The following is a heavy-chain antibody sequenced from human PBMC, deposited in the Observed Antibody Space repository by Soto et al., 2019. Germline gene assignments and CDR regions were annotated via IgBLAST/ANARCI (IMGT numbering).Heavy chain of an antibody. J-gene: IGHJ6*02. V-gene: IGHV4-30-2*01. CDR2: IYHSGST. CDR1: GGSISSGGYS. D-gene: IGHD1-26*01. CDR3: ARGGGAESLLRYYYYGMDV. Sequence: PSETLSLTCAVSGGSISSGGYSWSWIRQPPGKGLEWIGYIYHSGSTYYNPSLKSRVTISVDRSKNQFSLKLSSVTAADTAVYYCARGGGAESLLRYYYYGMDVWGQGTTVTVSS.